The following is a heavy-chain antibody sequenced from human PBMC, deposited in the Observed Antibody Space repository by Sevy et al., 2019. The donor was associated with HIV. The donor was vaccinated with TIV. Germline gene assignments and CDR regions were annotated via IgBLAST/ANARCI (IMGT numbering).Heavy chain of an antibody. CDR1: GFTFDDYA. CDR3: AKDRLLRPSPHSDF. Sequence: GGSLRLSCAASGFTFDDYAMHWVRQAPGKGLEWVSGISWNSGIVKYGDYVKGRFTVSRDNAKNSLYLQMNSLRPEDTAFYYCAKDRLLRPSPHSDFWGQGTLVTVSS. CDR2: ISWNSGIV. D-gene: IGHD3-22*01. V-gene: IGHV3-9*01. J-gene: IGHJ4*02.